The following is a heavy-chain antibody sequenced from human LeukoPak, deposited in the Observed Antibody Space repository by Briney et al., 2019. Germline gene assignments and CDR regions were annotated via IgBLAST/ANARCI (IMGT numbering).Heavy chain of an antibody. D-gene: IGHD3-10*01. CDR2: NYHSGST. J-gene: IGHJ4*02. V-gene: IGHV4-4*02. CDR3: AGSGSYYGEYYFDY. CDR1: GGSNSSSNW. Sequence: SGTLSLTCAVSGGSNSSSNWWSWVRQPPGKGLEWIGENYHSGSTNYNPSLKSRVTISVDKSKNQFSLKLSSVTAADTAVYYCAGSGSYYGEYYFDYWGQGTLVTVSS.